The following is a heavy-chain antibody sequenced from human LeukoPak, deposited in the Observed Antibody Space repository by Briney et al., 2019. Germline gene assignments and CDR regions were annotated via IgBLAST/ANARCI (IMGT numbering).Heavy chain of an antibody. V-gene: IGHV4-39*07. J-gene: IGHJ6*03. CDR1: GGSISSSSYY. CDR3: ARMGEFHTGHYYYYMDV. CDR2: IYYSGST. Sequence: MPSETLSLTCTVSGGSISSSSYYWGWIRQPPGKGLEWIGSIYYSGSTYYNPSLKSRVTISVDTSKNQFSLKLSSVTAADTAVYSCARMGEFHTGHYYYYMDVWGKGTTVTVSS. D-gene: IGHD3-16*01.